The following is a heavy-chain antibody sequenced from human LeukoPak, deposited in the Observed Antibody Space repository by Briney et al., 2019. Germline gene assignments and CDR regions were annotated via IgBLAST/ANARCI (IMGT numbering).Heavy chain of an antibody. CDR2: IKSKTDGGTT. V-gene: IGHV3-15*01. CDR3: ARYRAAAYFDY. J-gene: IGHJ4*02. D-gene: IGHD6-13*01. CDR1: GFTVSNAW. Sequence: SGGSLRLSCEASGFTVSNAWMSWVRQAPGKGLEWVGRIKSKTDGGTTDYAAPVKGRFTISRDDSKNTLYLQMNSLKTEDTAVYYCARYRAAAYFDYWGQGTLVTVSS.